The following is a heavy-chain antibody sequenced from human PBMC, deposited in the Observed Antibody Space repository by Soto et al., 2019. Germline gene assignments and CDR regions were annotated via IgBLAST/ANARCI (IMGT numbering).Heavy chain of an antibody. J-gene: IGHJ6*02. D-gene: IGHD3-9*01. Sequence: GGSPRLSCAACGVSVCSYAMAWVRQAPGTGLEWVSDISGSGGSTYYADSVKGRFTISRDNSKNTLYLQMNSLRAEDTAVYYCVRETYYDILTGYSNRYYYYGMDVWGQGTTVTVSS. CDR2: ISGSGGST. CDR3: VRETYYDILTGYSNRYYYYGMDV. CDR1: GVSVCSYA. V-gene: IGHV3-23*01.